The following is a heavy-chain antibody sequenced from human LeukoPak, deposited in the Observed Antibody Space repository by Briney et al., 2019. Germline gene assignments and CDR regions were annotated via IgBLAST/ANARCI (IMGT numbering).Heavy chain of an antibody. CDR3: ARDDFWSGYSDY. D-gene: IGHD3-3*01. CDR1: GGSISSGSYY. CDR2: IYTSGST. J-gene: IGHJ4*02. Sequence: SQTLSLTCTVSGGSISSGSYYWSWIRQPAGKGLEWIGRIYTSGSTNYNPSLKSRVTISVDTSKNQFSLKLSSVTAADTAVYYCARDDFWSGYSDYWGQGTLVTVSS. V-gene: IGHV4-61*02.